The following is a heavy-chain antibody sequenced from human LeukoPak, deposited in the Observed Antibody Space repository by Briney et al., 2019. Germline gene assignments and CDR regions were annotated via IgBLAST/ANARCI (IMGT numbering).Heavy chain of an antibody. CDR3: VRDSGEIPNTYYYDSSGYLHY. CDR2: IWYDGSNK. D-gene: IGHD3-22*01. Sequence: GRSLRLSCAASGFTFNTYGMHWVRQAPGKGLEWVAVIWYDGSNKYYTDSVRGRFTISRDNSKNTLYLQMNSLRAEDTAVYFCVRDSGEIPNTYYYDSSGYLHYWGPGTLVTVSS. CDR1: GFTFNTYG. J-gene: IGHJ4*02. V-gene: IGHV3-33*01.